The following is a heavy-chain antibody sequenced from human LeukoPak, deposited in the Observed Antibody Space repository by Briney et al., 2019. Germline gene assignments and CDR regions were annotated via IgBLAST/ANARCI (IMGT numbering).Heavy chain of an antibody. V-gene: IGHV3-7*01. CDR3: ARAPYSSGWYGFDH. CDR2: INQDGSEK. J-gene: IGHJ4*02. Sequence: LGGSLRLSCATSGFTFSSNWMSWVRQAPGKGLEWVANINQDGSEKYYADSVKGRFTISRDNAKNSLYLQMNSLRAEGTAVYYCARAPYSSGWYGFDHWGQGTLVTVSS. D-gene: IGHD6-19*01. CDR1: GFTFSSNW.